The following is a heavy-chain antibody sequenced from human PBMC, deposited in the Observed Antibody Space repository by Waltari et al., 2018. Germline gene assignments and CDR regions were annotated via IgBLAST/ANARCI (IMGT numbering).Heavy chain of an antibody. CDR2: ISYDGANK. CDR3: AKDWRWEQLVYGFNI. D-gene: IGHD3-3*01. Sequence: QEQVVESGGGVVQPGGSLRLSGAASGFSFSNYGMHWVRQAPGKGLEWVATISYDGANKYHADSVKGRFTISRDNSKNTLYLQMNSLRAEETAVYYCAKDWRWEQLVYGFNIWGQGTMVTVSS. J-gene: IGHJ3*02. V-gene: IGHV3-30*18. CDR1: GFSFSNYG.